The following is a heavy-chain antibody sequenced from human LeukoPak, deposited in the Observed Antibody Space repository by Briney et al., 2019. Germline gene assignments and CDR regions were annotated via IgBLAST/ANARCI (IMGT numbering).Heavy chain of an antibody. V-gene: IGHV6-1*01. CDR2: TYYRSRWYN. Sequence: SQTLSLTCAISGDSVSSNSAAWNWIRPSPSRGLEWLGRTYYRSRWYNEYALSVKSRITIIPDTSKNHFSLQLNSVTPEDTAVYYCARVPGIAAAGDRYFDYWGQGTLVTVSS. J-gene: IGHJ4*02. D-gene: IGHD6-13*01. CDR3: ARVPGIAAAGDRYFDY. CDR1: GDSVSSNSAA.